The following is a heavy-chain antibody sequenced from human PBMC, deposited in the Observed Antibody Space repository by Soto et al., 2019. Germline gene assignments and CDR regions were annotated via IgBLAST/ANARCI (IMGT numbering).Heavy chain of an antibody. V-gene: IGHV1-69*02. CDR3: AAPPPDYDFWSGYYEEKPFDY. Sequence: QVQLVQSGAEVKKPGSSVKVSCKASGGTFSSYTISWVRQAPGQGLEWMGRIIPILGIAIYAQKFQGRVTITADKSTSTAYMALSSLRSEDTAVHYCAAPPPDYDFWSGYYEEKPFDYWGQGTLVTVSS. CDR2: IIPILGIA. J-gene: IGHJ4*02. D-gene: IGHD3-3*01. CDR1: GGTFSSYT.